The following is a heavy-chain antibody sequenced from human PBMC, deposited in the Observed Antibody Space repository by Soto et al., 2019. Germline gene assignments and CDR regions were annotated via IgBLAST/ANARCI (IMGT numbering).Heavy chain of an antibody. D-gene: IGHD6-13*01. CDR1: GGSITRGASS. V-gene: IGHV4-30-2*01. J-gene: IGHJ5*02. Sequence: PSETLSLTCSVSGGSITRGASSWSWVRQPPGKGLEWIAYISHSGSTYYNPSLKGRVTISVDRSKNQFSLKLTSVTAADTAVYYCVRESAPSGPNYFDTWGPGTLVTVS. CDR2: ISHSGST. CDR3: VRESAPSGPNYFDT.